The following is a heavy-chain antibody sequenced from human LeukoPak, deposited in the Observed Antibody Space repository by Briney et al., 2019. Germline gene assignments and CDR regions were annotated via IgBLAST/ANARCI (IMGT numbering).Heavy chain of an antibody. Sequence: ASVKVSCKASGYTFTSYYMHWVRQAPGQGLEWMGIINPSGGSTSYAQKFQGRVTMTRDMSTSTVYMELSGLRSEDTAVYYCARDFTTGTTGPRYYFDYWGQGTLVTVSS. J-gene: IGHJ4*02. CDR2: INPSGGST. CDR1: GYTFTSYY. V-gene: IGHV1-46*01. D-gene: IGHD1-1*01. CDR3: ARDFTTGTTGPRYYFDY.